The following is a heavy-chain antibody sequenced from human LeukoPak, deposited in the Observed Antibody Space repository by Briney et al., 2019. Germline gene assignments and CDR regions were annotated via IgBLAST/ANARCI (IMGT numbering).Heavy chain of an antibody. D-gene: IGHD2-15*01. V-gene: IGHV1-69*04. Sequence: ASVKVSCKASGGTFSSYAISWVRQAPGQGLEWMGRIIPILGIANYAQKFQGRVTITADKSTSTAYMELSSLRSEDTAVYYCAREGRGYCSGGSCYTKVVDWFDPWGQGTLVTVSS. CDR2: IIPILGIA. CDR3: AREGRGYCSGGSCYTKVVDWFDP. CDR1: GGTFSSYA. J-gene: IGHJ5*02.